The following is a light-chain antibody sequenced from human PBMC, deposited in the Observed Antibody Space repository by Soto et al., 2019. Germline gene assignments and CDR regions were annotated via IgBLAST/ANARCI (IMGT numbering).Light chain of an antibody. Sequence: QSALTQPASVSGSPGQSITISCSGTSSDVGSYNLVSWYQQLLGKAPKLIIYEVNERPSWISDRFSGSKSGNTASLTISGLQGEDEADYYCCSYVGSSILMFGGGTKLTV. V-gene: IGLV2-23*02. CDR1: SSDVGSYNL. CDR2: EVN. J-gene: IGLJ3*02. CDR3: CSYVGSSILM.